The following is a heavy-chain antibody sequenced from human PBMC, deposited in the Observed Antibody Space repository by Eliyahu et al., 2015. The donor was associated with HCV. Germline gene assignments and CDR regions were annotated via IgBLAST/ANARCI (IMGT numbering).Heavy chain of an antibody. D-gene: IGHD2-2*01. J-gene: IGHJ6*02. CDR1: GGTFSSYA. CDR3: AGGGIVVVPAASSSYYYYYGMDV. Sequence: EVKKPGSSVKVSCKASGGTFSSYAISWVRQAPGQGLEWMGGIIPIFGTANYAQKFQGRVTITADESTSTAYMELSSLRSEDTAVYYCAGGGIVVVPAASSSYYYYYGMDVWGQGTTVTVSS. V-gene: IGHV1-69*01. CDR2: IIPIFGTA.